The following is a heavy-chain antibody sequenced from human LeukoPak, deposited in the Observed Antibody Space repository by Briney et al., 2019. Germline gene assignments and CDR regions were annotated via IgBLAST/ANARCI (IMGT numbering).Heavy chain of an antibody. Sequence: PSQTLSLTCTVSGDSIGSYYYTWIRQPPGKGLEWIGYVSHSGSINYSPSLKSRVAMSLDTSKNQFSLKLSSVTAADTAVYYCTRAPLRSATDHWGQGSLGPVSS. D-gene: IGHD3-10*01. J-gene: IGHJ4*02. CDR1: GDSIGSYY. CDR3: TRAPLRSATDH. CDR2: VSHSGSI. V-gene: IGHV4-59*08.